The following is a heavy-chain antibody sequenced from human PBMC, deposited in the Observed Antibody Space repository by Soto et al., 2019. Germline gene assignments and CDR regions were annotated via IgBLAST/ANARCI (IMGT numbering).Heavy chain of an antibody. Sequence: XGSLRLSCAAAGFTLSSYAMSWVRQAPGKGLEWVSAISGSGGSTYYADSVKGRFTISRDNSKNTLYLQMNSLRAEDTAVYYCAKHQYQLPNYWGQGTLVTVSS. CDR1: GFTLSSYA. V-gene: IGHV3-23*01. CDR3: AKHQYQLPNY. D-gene: IGHD2-2*01. CDR2: ISGSGGST. J-gene: IGHJ4*02.